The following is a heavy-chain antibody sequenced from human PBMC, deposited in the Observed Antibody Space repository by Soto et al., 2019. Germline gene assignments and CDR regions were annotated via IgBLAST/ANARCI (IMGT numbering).Heavy chain of an antibody. CDR1: GFSFSTCD. V-gene: IGHV3-23*01. Sequence: GGSVRLSCAASGFSFSTCDMSWVRQAPGKGLQWVSSIIPDGGTTLHADSVKGRFTISRDNSRNVLYLDMNSLTADDTAVYYCAKVSFNSGWFSDYWGQGTLVTVSS. CDR2: IIPDGGTT. CDR3: AKVSFNSGWFSDY. J-gene: IGHJ4*02. D-gene: IGHD6-19*01.